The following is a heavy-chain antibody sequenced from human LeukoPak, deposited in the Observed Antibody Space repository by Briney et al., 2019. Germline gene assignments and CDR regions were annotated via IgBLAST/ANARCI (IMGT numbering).Heavy chain of an antibody. J-gene: IGHJ5*02. D-gene: IGHD3-22*01. CDR3: AKDTGYYYDSSNYFT. V-gene: IGHV3-74*03. CDR1: GFTFSSHW. CDR2: INSDGSST. Sequence: PGGSLRLSCEASGFTFSSHWMHWVRQAPGKGLVWVSRINSDGSSTTYADSVKGRFTISRDNAKNSLYLQMNSLRAEDTALYYCAKDTGYYYDSSNYFTWGQGTLVTVSP.